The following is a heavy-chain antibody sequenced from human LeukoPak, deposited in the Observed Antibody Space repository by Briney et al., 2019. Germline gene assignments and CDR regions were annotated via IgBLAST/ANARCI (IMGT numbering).Heavy chain of an antibody. CDR2: IYYSGST. Sequence: PSETLSLTCTVSGGSLSSYYWSWLRQPPGKGLEWIGYIYYSGSTNYNPSLKSRVTISVDTSKNQFSLMLSSVTAGDPAVYYCAQGGKFFTGYYNPYNWFDPWGQGTLVTVSS. V-gene: IGHV4-59*01. D-gene: IGHD3-9*01. CDR1: GGSLSSYY. J-gene: IGHJ5*02. CDR3: AQGGKFFTGYYNPYNWFDP.